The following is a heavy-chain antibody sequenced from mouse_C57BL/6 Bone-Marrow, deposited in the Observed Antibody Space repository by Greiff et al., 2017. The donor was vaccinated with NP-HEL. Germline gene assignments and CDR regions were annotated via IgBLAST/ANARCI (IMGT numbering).Heavy chain of an antibody. CDR1: GYTFTDYY. Sequence: VQLQQSGPELVKPGASVKISCKASGYTFTDYYMNWVKQSHGKSLEWIGDINPNNGGTSYNQKFKGKATLTVDKSSSTAYMELRSLTSEDSAVYYCASYYSIPYAMDYWGQGTSVTVSS. J-gene: IGHJ4*01. V-gene: IGHV1-26*01. CDR3: ASYYSIPYAMDY. D-gene: IGHD2-12*01. CDR2: INPNNGGT.